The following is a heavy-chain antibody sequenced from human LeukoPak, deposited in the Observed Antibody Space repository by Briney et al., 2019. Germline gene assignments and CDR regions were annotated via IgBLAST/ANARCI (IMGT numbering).Heavy chain of an antibody. D-gene: IGHD6-13*01. Sequence: PGGSLRLSCAASGFTFSSYSMNWVRQAPGKGLEWVSSIRSSSSYIYYADSVKGRFTISRDNAKNSLYLQMNSLRAEDTAVYYCARVRGSSSCLNSWGQGTLVTVSS. CDR2: IRSSSSYI. CDR1: GFTFSSYS. J-gene: IGHJ4*02. V-gene: IGHV3-21*01. CDR3: ARVRGSSSCLNS.